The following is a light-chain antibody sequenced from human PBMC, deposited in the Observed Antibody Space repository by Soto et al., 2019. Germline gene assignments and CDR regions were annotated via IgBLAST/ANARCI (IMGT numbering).Light chain of an antibody. Sequence: DIQMTQSPSTLSGSVGDRVTITCRASQTISSWLAWYQQKPGKAPKLLIYKASTLKSGVPSRFSGSGSGTEFPRTISSLQPDDFATYYCPHYNSYSEAFGQGTKVELK. CDR3: PHYNSYSEA. CDR2: KAS. V-gene: IGKV1-5*03. J-gene: IGKJ1*01. CDR1: QTISSW.